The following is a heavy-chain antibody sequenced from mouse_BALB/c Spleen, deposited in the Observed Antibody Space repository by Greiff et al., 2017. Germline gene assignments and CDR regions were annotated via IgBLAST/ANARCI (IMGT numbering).Heavy chain of an antibody. CDR2: INPSNGRT. Sequence: QVQLQQPGAELVKPGASVKLSCKASGYTFTSYWMHWVKQRPGQGLEWIGEINPSNGRTNYNEKFKSKATLTVDKSSSTAYMQLSSLTSEDSAVYFCARDEGLGFAYWGQGTLVTVSA. D-gene: IGHD2-4*01. CDR1: GYTFTSYW. J-gene: IGHJ3*01. CDR3: ARDEGLGFAY. V-gene: IGHV1S81*02.